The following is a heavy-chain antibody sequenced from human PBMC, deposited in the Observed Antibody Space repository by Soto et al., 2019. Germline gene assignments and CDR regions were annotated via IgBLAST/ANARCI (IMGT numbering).Heavy chain of an antibody. CDR1: GFTFSSYG. Sequence: GGSLRLSCAVSGFTFSSYGMSWVRQAPGKGLEWVSSIGGSGGSRYYTDSVKGRFTISRDNSKNTLYLQMNSLRAEDTAIYYCAKLITAAGTDYWGQGTLVTVSS. D-gene: IGHD6-13*01. V-gene: IGHV3-23*01. CDR3: AKLITAAGTDY. CDR2: IGGSGGSR. J-gene: IGHJ4*02.